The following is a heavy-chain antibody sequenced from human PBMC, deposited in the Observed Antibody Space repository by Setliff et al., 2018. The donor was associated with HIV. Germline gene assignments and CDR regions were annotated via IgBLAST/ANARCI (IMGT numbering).Heavy chain of an antibody. V-gene: IGHV3-73*01. Sequence: GGSLRLSCVASGFTFFGSTVHWVRQAPGKGLEWVGRSRRKANYYVTEYAASLEDRFTISRDDSKNQFSLKLSSVTAADTAVYYCARGRVTIDYWGQGTLVTVS. CDR2: SRRKANYYVT. CDR1: GFTFFGST. J-gene: IGHJ4*02. CDR3: ARGRVTIDY. D-gene: IGHD4-17*01.